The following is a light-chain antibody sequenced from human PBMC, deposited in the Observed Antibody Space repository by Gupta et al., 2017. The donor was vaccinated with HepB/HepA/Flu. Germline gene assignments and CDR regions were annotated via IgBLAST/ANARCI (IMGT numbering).Light chain of an antibody. CDR3: QQLNTSPLT. CDR2: AAS. V-gene: IGKV1-9*01. CDR1: QGINRF. J-gene: IGKJ4*01. Sequence: IHLTQSPSFLSASVGDRVTITCRASQGINRFLAWYQQKPGNAPELLIYAASVLQSGVPSRFSGSGSGTEFTLTISSLQPEDFATYYCQQLNTSPLTFGGGTKVEIK.